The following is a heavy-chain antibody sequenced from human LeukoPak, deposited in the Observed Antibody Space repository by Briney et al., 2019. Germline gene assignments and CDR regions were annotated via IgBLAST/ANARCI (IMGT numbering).Heavy chain of an antibody. D-gene: IGHD5-18*01. J-gene: IGHJ4*02. V-gene: IGHV3-23*01. CDR3: ARGQWIQLLGGVDFDY. CDR2: ISGSGGST. Sequence: GGSLRLSCAASGFTFSSYAMSWVRQAPGKGLEWVSAISGSGGSTYYADSVKGRFTISRDNSKNTLYLQMNSLRAEDTAVYYCARGQWIQLLGGVDFDYWGQGTLVTVSS. CDR1: GFTFSSYA.